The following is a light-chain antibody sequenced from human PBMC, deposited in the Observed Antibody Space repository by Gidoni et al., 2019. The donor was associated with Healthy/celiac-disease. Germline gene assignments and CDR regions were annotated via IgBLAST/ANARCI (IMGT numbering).Light chain of an antibody. Sequence: DIQMTQSPSSLSASVGDRVTITCQASQDISNYLNWYQQKPGKAPKLLIYDASNLETGVPSRFSGSGSGTDFTFTISSLQPEDIATYYCHRESFGQGTKLEIK. J-gene: IGKJ2*03. CDR3: HRES. CDR1: QDISNY. V-gene: IGKV1-33*01. CDR2: DAS.